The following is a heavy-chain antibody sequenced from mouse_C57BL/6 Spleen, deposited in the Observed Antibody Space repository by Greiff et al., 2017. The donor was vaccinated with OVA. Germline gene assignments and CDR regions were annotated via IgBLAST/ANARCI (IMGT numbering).Heavy chain of an antibody. CDR1: GYTFTSYW. CDR2: IDPSDSYT. J-gene: IGHJ2*01. V-gene: IGHV1-69*01. CDR3: ASGFHYFDY. Sequence: QVQLQQPGAELVMPGASVKLSCKASGYTFTSYWMHWVKQRPGQGLEWIGEIDPSDSYTNYNQKFKGKSTLTVDKSSSTAYMQLSSLTSEDSAVYYCASGFHYFDYWGQGTTLTVSS.